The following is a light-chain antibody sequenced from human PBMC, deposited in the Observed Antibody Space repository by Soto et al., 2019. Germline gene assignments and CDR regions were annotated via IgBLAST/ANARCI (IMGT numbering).Light chain of an antibody. CDR2: AAS. CDR1: QSISSY. Sequence: DIQMTQSPSSLSASVGDRVTITCRASQSISSYLNWYQQKPGKAPKLMIYAASSLQSGVPSRFSGRGSRKDFTLTISSLQPEDFATYYCQQSYSTPHTVGPGTKVDIK. CDR3: QQSYSTPHT. V-gene: IGKV1-39*01. J-gene: IGKJ3*01.